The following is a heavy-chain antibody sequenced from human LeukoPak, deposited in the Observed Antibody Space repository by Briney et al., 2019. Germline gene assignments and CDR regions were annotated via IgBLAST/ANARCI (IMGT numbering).Heavy chain of an antibody. D-gene: IGHD3-10*01. Sequence: AASVKVSCKAFGYTFTSYYMHWVRQAPGQGLEWMGIINPSGGSTNYAQNFKGRVTMTRDTSITTVYMDLTSLTSHDTALYYCARGASGTLRSFDWLTQEPLDYWGQGTLVTVSS. CDR2: INPSGGST. CDR1: GYTFTSYY. CDR3: ARGASGTLRSFDWLTQEPLDY. V-gene: IGHV1-46*01. J-gene: IGHJ4*02.